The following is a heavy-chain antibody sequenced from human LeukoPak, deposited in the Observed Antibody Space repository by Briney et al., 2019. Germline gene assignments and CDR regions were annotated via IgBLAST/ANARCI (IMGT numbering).Heavy chain of an antibody. Sequence: GGSLRLSCAASGFTFSSYGMSWVRQAPGKGLEWVSSISGSVGTIYYADSVKGRFTISRDNSKNTLYLQMNSLRAEDTAVYYCARASSGWPNFDYWGQGTLVTVSS. V-gene: IGHV3-23*01. J-gene: IGHJ4*02. CDR1: GFTFSSYG. CDR3: ARASSGWPNFDY. D-gene: IGHD6-19*01. CDR2: ISGSVGTI.